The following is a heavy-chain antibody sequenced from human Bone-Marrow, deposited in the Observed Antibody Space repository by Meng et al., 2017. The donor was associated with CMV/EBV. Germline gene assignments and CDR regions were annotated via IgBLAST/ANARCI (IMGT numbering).Heavy chain of an antibody. D-gene: IGHD4-11*01. J-gene: IGHJ4*02. CDR3: ASESYGSNYGDH. CDR2: ISSGSSSYI. Sequence: GESLKISCAASGFTFSSYSMKWVRQAPGKGLEWVSSISSGSSSYIYYADSVKGRFTISRDNAKDSLYLQMSSLRGEDTAVYYCASESYGSNYGDHWGQGTLVTVSS. V-gene: IGHV3-21*01. CDR1: GFTFSSYS.